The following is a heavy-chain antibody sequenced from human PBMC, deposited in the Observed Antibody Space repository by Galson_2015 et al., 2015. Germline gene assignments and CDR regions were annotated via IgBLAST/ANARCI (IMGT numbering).Heavy chain of an antibody. V-gene: IGHV2-5*02. D-gene: IGHD3-22*01. J-gene: IGHJ3*02. CDR3: AHRRTLDYYDSSGYADAFDI. CDR1: GFSLSTSGVG. CDR2: IYWDDDK. Sequence: PALVKPTQPLTLPCTFSGFSLSTSGVGVGWIRQPPGKALEWLALIYWDDDKRYSPSLKSRLTITKDTSKNQVVLIMTNMDPVDTATYYCAHRRTLDYYDSSGYADAFDIWGQGTMVTVSS.